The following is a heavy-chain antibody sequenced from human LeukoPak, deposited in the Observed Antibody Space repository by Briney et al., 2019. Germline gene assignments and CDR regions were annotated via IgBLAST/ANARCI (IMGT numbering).Heavy chain of an antibody. D-gene: IGHD5-18*01. CDR1: GYTFTSYA. Sequence: GASVNVSCKASGYTFTSYAMNCVRQAPGQGLEWMGWINTNTGNPTYAQGFTGRFVFSLDTSVSTAYLQISSLKAEDTAVYYCASRIQLWQGGFDYWGXGTLVTVSS. J-gene: IGHJ4*02. CDR2: INTNTGNP. CDR3: ASRIQLWQGGFDY. V-gene: IGHV7-4-1*02.